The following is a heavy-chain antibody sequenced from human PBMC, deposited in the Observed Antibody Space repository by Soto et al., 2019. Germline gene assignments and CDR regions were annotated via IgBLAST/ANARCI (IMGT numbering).Heavy chain of an antibody. V-gene: IGHV3-30-3*01. CDR2: ISYDGRNK. D-gene: IGHD6-25*01. CDR1: GFTLSSYA. Sequence: QVQLVESGGGVVQPGRSLRLSCAASGFTLSSYAMHWVRQAPGKGLEWVAVISYDGRNKYYTDSVKGRFTISRDNSKKTLYLQMNSLRAEDTAVYFCAREAEALDYWGQGTLVTVSS. J-gene: IGHJ4*02. CDR3: AREAEALDY.